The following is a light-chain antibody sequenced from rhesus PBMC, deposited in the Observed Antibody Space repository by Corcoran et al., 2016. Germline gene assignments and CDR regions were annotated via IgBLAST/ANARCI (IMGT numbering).Light chain of an antibody. CDR2: AAS. Sequence: DIQMTQSPSSLSASVGDKVTITCRASQGISSWLAWYQQKPGKAPKLLIYAASSLQTGIPSRFSGSGSGTVFTLPISSLQPEDSATYYCQRYFDNPPLTFGGGTKVELK. J-gene: IGKJ4*01. V-gene: IGKV1-18*01. CDR3: QRYFDNPPLT. CDR1: QGISSW.